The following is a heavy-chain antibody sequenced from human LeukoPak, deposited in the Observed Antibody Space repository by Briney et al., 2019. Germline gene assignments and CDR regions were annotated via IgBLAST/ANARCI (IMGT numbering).Heavy chain of an antibody. Sequence: ASVKVSCKASGYTFTGHYMHWVRQAPGQGLEWMGWINPNSGGTNYAQKFQGRVTMTRDTSISTAYMELSRLRSDDTAVYYCATEEQYRNYFDHWGQGTLVTVSS. V-gene: IGHV1-2*02. CDR3: ATEEQYRNYFDH. CDR1: GYTFTGHY. J-gene: IGHJ4*02. CDR2: INPNSGGT. D-gene: IGHD5-18*01.